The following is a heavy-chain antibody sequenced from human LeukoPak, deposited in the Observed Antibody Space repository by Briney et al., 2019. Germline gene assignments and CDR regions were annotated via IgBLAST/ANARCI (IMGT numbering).Heavy chain of an antibody. J-gene: IGHJ4*02. V-gene: IGHV3-43*02. CDR2: ISGDGGST. CDR3: AKDISRNFVVVPAADY. Sequence: GGSLRLSCASSGFTFDDYAMHWVRQPPGKSLEWVPLISGDGGSTYYADSVEGRFTVSRDNSKNSLYLQMNSLRTEDTALYYCAKDISRNFVVVPAADYWGQGTLVIVSS. D-gene: IGHD2-2*01. CDR1: GFTFDDYA.